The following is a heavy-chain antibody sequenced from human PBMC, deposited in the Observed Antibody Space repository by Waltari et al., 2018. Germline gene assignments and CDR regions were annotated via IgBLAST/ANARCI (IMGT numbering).Heavy chain of an antibody. Sequence: QVQLQESGPGLVKPSETLSLTCVVSGYSISSGYYWGWIRQPPGKRLEWIGSISHSGSTYYNPSRKSPVTISVDTSKNQFSLKLSSVTAADTAVYYCARSDKGIDYWGQGTLVTVSS. CDR3: ARSDKGIDY. CDR2: ISHSGST. V-gene: IGHV4-38-2*01. J-gene: IGHJ4*02. CDR1: GYSISSGYY. D-gene: IGHD3-10*01.